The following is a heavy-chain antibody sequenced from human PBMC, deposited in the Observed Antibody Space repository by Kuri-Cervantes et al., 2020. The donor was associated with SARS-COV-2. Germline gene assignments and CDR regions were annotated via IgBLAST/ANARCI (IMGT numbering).Heavy chain of an antibody. CDR1: GFTFSSYG. CDR2: ISYDGSNK. V-gene: IGHV3-30*18. CDR3: AKEWPTGDGLGLDY. J-gene: IGHJ4*02. D-gene: IGHD7-27*01. Sequence: LSLTCAASGFTFSSYGMHWVRQAPGKGLEWVAVISYDGSNKYYADSVKGRFTISRDNTKNSLSLQMNSLTTEDTALYYCAKEWPTGDGLGLDYWGQGTLVTLSS.